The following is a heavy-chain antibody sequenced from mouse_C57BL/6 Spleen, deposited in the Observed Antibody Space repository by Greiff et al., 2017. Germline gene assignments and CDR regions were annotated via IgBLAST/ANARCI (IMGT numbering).Heavy chain of an antibody. V-gene: IGHV1-85*01. J-gene: IGHJ4*01. Sequence: VQLQQPGAELVKPGASVKLSCKASGYTFTSYWMHWVKQRPGRGLEWIGWIYPRDGSTKYNEKFKGKATLTVDTSSSTAYMELHSLTSEDSAVYFCARGDYGSNYAMDYWGQGTSVTVSS. D-gene: IGHD1-1*01. CDR2: IYPRDGST. CDR1: GYTFTSYW. CDR3: ARGDYGSNYAMDY.